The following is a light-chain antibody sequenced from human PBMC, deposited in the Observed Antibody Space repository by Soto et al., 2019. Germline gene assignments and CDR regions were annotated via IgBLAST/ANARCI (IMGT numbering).Light chain of an antibody. CDR1: QSVSSY. CDR2: AAS. CDR3: QQSYSTPIT. Sequence: DIQMTQSASSLSASVGDRVTIPCRASQSVSSYVNWYQHKPGKAPKLLIYAASSLQSGVPSRFSGSGSGTDFTLTISSLQPEDFATYYCQQSYSTPITFGQGTRLEIK. J-gene: IGKJ5*01. V-gene: IGKV1-39*01.